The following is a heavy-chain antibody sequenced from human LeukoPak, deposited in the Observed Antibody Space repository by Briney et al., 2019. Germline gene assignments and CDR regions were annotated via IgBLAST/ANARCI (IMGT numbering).Heavy chain of an antibody. V-gene: IGHV4-61*08. J-gene: IGHJ5*02. D-gene: IGHD3-9*01. CDR1: GGSISSGDYY. Sequence: SETLSLTCTVSGGSISSGDYYWSWIRQPPGKGLEWIGYIYYSGSTNYNPSLKSRVTISVDTSKNQFSLKLSSVTAADTAVYYCARGDILTGSNPWGQGTLVTVSS. CDR2: IYYSGST. CDR3: ARGDILTGSNP.